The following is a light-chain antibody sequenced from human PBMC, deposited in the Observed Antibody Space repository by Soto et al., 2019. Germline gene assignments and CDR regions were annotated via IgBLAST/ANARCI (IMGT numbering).Light chain of an antibody. Sequence: QSVLTQPASVSGSPGQSIAISCTGTSSDVGGYNYVSWYQQHPGKAPKLMIYDVSNRPSGVSNRFSGSKSGNTASLTISGLQSEDEGDYYCSSYANFNTLAFGTGTKVTVL. J-gene: IGLJ1*01. CDR2: DVS. CDR1: SSDVGGYNY. V-gene: IGLV2-14*01. CDR3: SSYANFNTLA.